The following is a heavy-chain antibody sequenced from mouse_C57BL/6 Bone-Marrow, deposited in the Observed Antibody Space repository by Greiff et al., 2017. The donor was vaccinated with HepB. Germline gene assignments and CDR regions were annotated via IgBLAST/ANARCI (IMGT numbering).Heavy chain of an antibody. CDR3: VRWDYSNYEGGAMDY. CDR1: GYTFTGYW. Sequence: VKLMESGAELMKPGASVKLSCKATGYTFTGYWIEWVKQRPGHGLEWIGEILPGSGSTNYNEKFKGKATFTADTSSNTAYMQLSSLTTEDSAIYYCVRWDYSNYEGGAMDYWGQGTSVTVSS. CDR2: ILPGSGST. J-gene: IGHJ4*01. D-gene: IGHD2-5*01. V-gene: IGHV1-9*01.